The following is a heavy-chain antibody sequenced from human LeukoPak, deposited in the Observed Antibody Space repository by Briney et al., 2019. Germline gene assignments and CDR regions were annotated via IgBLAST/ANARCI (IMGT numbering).Heavy chain of an antibody. CDR3: ARHYYGSGVTLDY. CDR2: IDPSDSYT. Sequence: GESLKISCKGSGYSFTSYWITWVRQMLGKGLEWMGRIDPSDSYTNYSPSFQGHVTISADKSISTAYLQWSSLKASDTAMYYCARHYYGSGVTLDYWGQGTLVTVSS. J-gene: IGHJ4*02. CDR1: GYSFTSYW. D-gene: IGHD3-10*01. V-gene: IGHV5-10-1*01.